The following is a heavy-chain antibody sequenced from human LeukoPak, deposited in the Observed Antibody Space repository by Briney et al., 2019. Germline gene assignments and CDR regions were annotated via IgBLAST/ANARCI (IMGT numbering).Heavy chain of an antibody. CDR3: AADGEDGYDSFVVGDRFDY. J-gene: IGHJ4*02. CDR2: IVVGSGNT. CDR1: GFAFTSSA. Sequence: SVKVSCKASGFAFTSSAVQWVRQARGQRLEWIGWIVVGSGNTNYAQKFQERVTITRDMSTSTAYMELSSLRSEDTAVYYCAADGEDGYDSFVVGDRFDYWGQGTLVTVSS. V-gene: IGHV1-58*01. D-gene: IGHD5-12*01.